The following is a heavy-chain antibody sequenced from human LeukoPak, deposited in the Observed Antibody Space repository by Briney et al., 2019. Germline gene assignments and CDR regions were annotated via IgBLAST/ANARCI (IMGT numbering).Heavy chain of an antibody. V-gene: IGHV4-4*02. CDR2: IYHNGST. D-gene: IGHD6-13*01. CDR1: GGSISSSNW. Sequence: SETLSLTCAVSGGSISSSNWWSWVRQPPGKGLEWIGEIYHNGSTNYNPSLKGRATMSVDTSNNRFSLSLTSATAADTGMYYCARWSSSWENNWFDPWGQGILVTVSS. CDR3: ARWSSSWENNWFDP. J-gene: IGHJ5*02.